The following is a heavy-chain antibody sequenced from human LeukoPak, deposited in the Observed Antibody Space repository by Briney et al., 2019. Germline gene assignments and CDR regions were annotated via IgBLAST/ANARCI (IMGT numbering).Heavy chain of an antibody. V-gene: IGHV4-38-2*02. J-gene: IGHJ4*02. CDR3: AREALNAYDSSGYYA. CDR1: GNSFSSGYY. D-gene: IGHD3-22*01. Sequence: SETLSLTCAVTGNSFSSGYYWGWIRQPPGKGLEWIGSIYHSGSIYYNPSLKSRVTISVDTSKNRFSLKLSSVTAADTAVYYCAREALNAYDSSGYYAWGQGTLVTVSS. CDR2: IYHSGSI.